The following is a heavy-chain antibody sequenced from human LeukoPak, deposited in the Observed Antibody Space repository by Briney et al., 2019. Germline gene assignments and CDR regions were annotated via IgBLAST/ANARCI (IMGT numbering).Heavy chain of an antibody. J-gene: IGHJ5*02. CDR1: GGSININTYY. Sequence: PSETLSLTCTVSGGSININTYYWGWIRQPPGTGLEWVESIYYSGSTNYNPSLKSRVTISVDTSKNQFSLKLSSVTAADTAVYYCARDRITMVRGVSSSHWFDPWGQGTLVTVSS. D-gene: IGHD3-10*01. V-gene: IGHV4-39*07. CDR2: IYYSGST. CDR3: ARDRITMVRGVSSSHWFDP.